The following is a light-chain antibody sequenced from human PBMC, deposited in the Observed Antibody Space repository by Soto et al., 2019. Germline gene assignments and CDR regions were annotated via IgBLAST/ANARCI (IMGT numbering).Light chain of an antibody. Sequence: AIQLTQSPSSLSASVGDRVTTTCRASQDIRGALAWYQQKPGKAPKLLIYDVSSLESGVPSRFSGSGSGTDFTFTISSLQPEDFATYYCQQFNVYPITFGQGTRLESK. V-gene: IGKV1-13*02. J-gene: IGKJ5*01. CDR1: QDIRGA. CDR3: QQFNVYPIT. CDR2: DVS.